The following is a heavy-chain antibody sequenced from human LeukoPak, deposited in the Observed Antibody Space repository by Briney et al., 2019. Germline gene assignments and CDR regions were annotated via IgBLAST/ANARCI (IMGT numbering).Heavy chain of an antibody. D-gene: IGHD6-6*01. Sequence: GRSLRLSCAASGCTFDGYAMRWVRQAPGKGLEWVSGISWNSGSIGYADSVKGRFTISRDNAKNSLYLQMNSLRAEDTAVYYCAKGLAARPAAPLDYWGQGTLVTVSS. CDR3: AKGLAARPAAPLDY. J-gene: IGHJ4*02. V-gene: IGHV3-9*01. CDR2: ISWNSGSI. CDR1: GCTFDGYA.